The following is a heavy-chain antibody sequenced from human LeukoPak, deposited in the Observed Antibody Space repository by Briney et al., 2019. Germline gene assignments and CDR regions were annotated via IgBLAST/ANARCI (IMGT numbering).Heavy chain of an antibody. V-gene: IGHV3-9*01. J-gene: IGHJ4*02. D-gene: IGHD5-18*01. Sequence: PGRSLRLSCAASGFTFDDYAMHWVWQAPGKGLEWVSGISWNSGSIGYADSVKGRFTISRDNAKNSLYLQMNSLRAEDTALYYCAKGDGLQSPAFDYWGQGTLVTVSS. CDR2: ISWNSGSI. CDR1: GFTFDDYA. CDR3: AKGDGLQSPAFDY.